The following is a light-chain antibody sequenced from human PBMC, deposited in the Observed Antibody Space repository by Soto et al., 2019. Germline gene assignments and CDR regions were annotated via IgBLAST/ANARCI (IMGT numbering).Light chain of an antibody. V-gene: IGKV3D-15*02. CDR1: QSVSGN. J-gene: IGKJ5*01. CDR2: GAS. CDR3: QQYGSSPIT. Sequence: IPIPPAPTPLSTSPRQSSTRSCRASQSVSGNLAWYQQKPGQAPRLLIYGASTRATGIPARFSGSGSGTEFTLTISSLQSEDFALYYCQQYGSSPITFGQGTRLET.